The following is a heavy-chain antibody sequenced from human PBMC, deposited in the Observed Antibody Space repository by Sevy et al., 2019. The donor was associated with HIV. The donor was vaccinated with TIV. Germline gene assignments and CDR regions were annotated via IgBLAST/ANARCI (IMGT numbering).Heavy chain of an antibody. Sequence: ASVKVSCTASGYTFTSYGISWVRQAAGQGLEWMGWISAYNGNTNYAQKLQGRVTLTTDTSTSTAYMELRSLRSDDTAVYYCARGYYDLWSGYYRRDAFDIWGQGTMVTVSS. D-gene: IGHD3-3*01. J-gene: IGHJ3*02. CDR2: ISAYNGNT. CDR3: ARGYYDLWSGYYRRDAFDI. CDR1: GYTFTSYG. V-gene: IGHV1-18*01.